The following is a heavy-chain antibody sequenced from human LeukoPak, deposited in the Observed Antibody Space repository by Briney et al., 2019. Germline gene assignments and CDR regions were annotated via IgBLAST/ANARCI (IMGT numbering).Heavy chain of an antibody. Sequence: GGSLRLSCAASGFTFSSYAMSWVRQAPGKGLEWVSAISGSGGSTYYADSVKGRFTISRDNSKNTLYLQMNSLRAEGTAVYYCAKDRIESSSWYYYYYGMDVWGQGTTVTVSS. J-gene: IGHJ6*02. V-gene: IGHV3-23*01. CDR1: GFTFSSYA. CDR2: ISGSGGST. D-gene: IGHD6-13*01. CDR3: AKDRIESSSWYYYYYGMDV.